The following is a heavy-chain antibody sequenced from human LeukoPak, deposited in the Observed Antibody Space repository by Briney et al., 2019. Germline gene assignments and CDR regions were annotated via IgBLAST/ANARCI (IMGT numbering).Heavy chain of an antibody. CDR2: IRYDGSHQ. V-gene: IGHV3-30*02. CDR1: GFTFNRYG. CDR3: ARERVPYYDILTGNWYFDL. Sequence: GGSLRLSCAASGFTFNRYGMHWVRQAPGKGLEWVAFIRYDGSHQYYADSVKGRFTISRDNSKNTLYLQMNSLRAEDTAVYYCARERVPYYDILTGNWYFDLWGRGTLVTVSS. D-gene: IGHD3-9*01. J-gene: IGHJ2*01.